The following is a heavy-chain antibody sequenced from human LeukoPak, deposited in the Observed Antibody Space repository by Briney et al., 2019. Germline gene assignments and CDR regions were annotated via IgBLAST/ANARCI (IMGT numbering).Heavy chain of an antibody. CDR2: ISSSSSYI. Sequence: GGSLRLSCAASGFTFSSYSMNWVRQAPGKGLEWVSSISSSSSYIYYADSVKGRFTISRDNAKNSLYLQMSSLRAEDTAVYYCARGQWLLPAGDDYWGQGTLVTVSS. CDR1: GFTFSSYS. V-gene: IGHV3-21*01. D-gene: IGHD6-19*01. J-gene: IGHJ4*02. CDR3: ARGQWLLPAGDDY.